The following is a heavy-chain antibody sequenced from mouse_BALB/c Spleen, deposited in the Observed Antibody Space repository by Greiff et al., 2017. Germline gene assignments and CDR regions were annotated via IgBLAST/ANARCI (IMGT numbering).Heavy chain of an antibody. Sequence: EVHLVESGGGLVQPGGSLKLSCAASGFTFSSYTMSWVRQTPEKRLEWVAYISNGGGSTYYPDTVKGRFTISRDNAKNTLYLQMSSLKSEDTAMYYCARRDGSHAMDYWGQGTSVTVSS. J-gene: IGHJ4*01. V-gene: IGHV5-12-2*01. CDR3: ARRDGSHAMDY. CDR2: ISNGGGST. D-gene: IGHD2-3*01. CDR1: GFTFSSYT.